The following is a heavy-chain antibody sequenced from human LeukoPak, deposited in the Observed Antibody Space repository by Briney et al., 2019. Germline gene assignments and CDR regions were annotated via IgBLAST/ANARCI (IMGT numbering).Heavy chain of an antibody. CDR3: ATSPQYGGY. CDR1: GGSISSSSSY. CDR2: IYYSGST. V-gene: IGHV4-39*01. Sequence: PSETLSLTWTVSGGSISSSSSYWGWIRQPPGKGLEWIGSIYYSGSTYYNPSLKSRATISVDTSKNQFSLKLSSVTAADTAVYYCATSPQYGGYLGQGTLVTVSS. D-gene: IGHD4-23*01. J-gene: IGHJ4*02.